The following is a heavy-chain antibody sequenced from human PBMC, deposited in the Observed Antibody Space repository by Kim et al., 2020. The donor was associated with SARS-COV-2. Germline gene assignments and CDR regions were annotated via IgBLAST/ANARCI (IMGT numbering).Heavy chain of an antibody. D-gene: IGHD6-13*01. V-gene: IGHV3-23*01. J-gene: IGHJ4*02. CDR3: AKRHSSSWYFDY. Sequence: YDADSVKGRFTISRDNSKNTLYLQMNSLRAEDTAVYYCAKRHSSSWYFDYWGQGTLVTVSS.